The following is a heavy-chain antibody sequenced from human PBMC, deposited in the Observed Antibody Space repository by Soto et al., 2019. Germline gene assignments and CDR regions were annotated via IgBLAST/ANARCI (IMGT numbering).Heavy chain of an antibody. V-gene: IGHV3-33*01. CDR1: GFTFSRSG. J-gene: IGHJ4*02. D-gene: IGHD6-19*01. CDR3: ARVRGSGWYFGS. CDR2: TWFDGSNK. Sequence: QVQLVESGGGVAQPGRSLTLSCAASGFTFSRSGMHWVRQAPGKGLEWVAGTWFDGSNKYYADSVKGRFTISRDNSKNTLYLQMNSLSPDDTDVYYCARVRGSGWYFGSWGQGVLVTVSS.